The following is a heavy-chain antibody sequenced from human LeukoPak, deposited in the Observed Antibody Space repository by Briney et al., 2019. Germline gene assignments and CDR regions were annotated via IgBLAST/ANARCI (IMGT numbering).Heavy chain of an antibody. CDR3: ARHRSGSFPH. J-gene: IGHJ4*02. D-gene: IGHD1-26*01. CDR1: GGSISRYY. CDR2: IYYSGST. Sequence: SETLSLTCTVSGGSISRYYWSWIRQPPGQGLEWIGHIYYSGSTNYNPSLESRVTISVDTSKKQFSLKLSSVTAADTAVYYCARHRSGSFPHWGQGTLVTVSS. V-gene: IGHV4-59*08.